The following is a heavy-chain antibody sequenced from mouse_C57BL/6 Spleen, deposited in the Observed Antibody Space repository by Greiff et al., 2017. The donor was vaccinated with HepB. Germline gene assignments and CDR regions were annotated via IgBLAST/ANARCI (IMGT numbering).Heavy chain of an antibody. CDR3: ARSAGPWFAY. V-gene: IGHV1-50*01. Sequence: VKLQQPGAELVKPGASVKLSCKASGYTFTSYWMQWVKQRPGQGLEWIGEIDPSDSYTNYNQKFKGKATLTVDTSSSTAYMQLSSLTAEDSAVYYCARSAGPWFAYWGQGTLVTVSA. CDR2: IDPSDSYT. CDR1: GYTFTSYW. J-gene: IGHJ3*01. D-gene: IGHD6-1*01.